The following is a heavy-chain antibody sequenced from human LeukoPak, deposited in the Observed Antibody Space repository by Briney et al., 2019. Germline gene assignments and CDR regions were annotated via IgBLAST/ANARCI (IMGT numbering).Heavy chain of an antibody. V-gene: IGHV4-30-4*08. J-gene: IGHJ3*02. CDR2: IYYSGST. Sequence: SETLSLTCTVSGGSISSGDYYWSWIRQPPGKGLEWIGYIYYSGSTYYNPSLKSRVTISVDTSKNQFSLKLSSVTAADTAVYYCASYGDNDAFDIWSQGTMVTVSS. D-gene: IGHD4-17*01. CDR1: GGSISSGDYY. CDR3: ASYGDNDAFDI.